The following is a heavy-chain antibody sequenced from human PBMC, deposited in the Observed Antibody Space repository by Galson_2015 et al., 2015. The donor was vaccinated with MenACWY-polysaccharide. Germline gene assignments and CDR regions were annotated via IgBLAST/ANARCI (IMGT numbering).Heavy chain of an antibody. CDR3: AKDAIAGIVLTPLRIPLQR. V-gene: IGHV3-23*01. J-gene: IGHJ1*01. Sequence: SLRLSCAVSNITLRSSAMSWVRQPPGKGLESVSTIGGRGDGIYYADSVRGRFTLSRDNSKNPLYLEMNSLRAEDTAIYYCAKDAIAGIVLTPLRIPLQRWGQGTLVAVSS. CDR1: NITLRSSA. CDR2: IGGRGDGI. D-gene: IGHD6-13*01.